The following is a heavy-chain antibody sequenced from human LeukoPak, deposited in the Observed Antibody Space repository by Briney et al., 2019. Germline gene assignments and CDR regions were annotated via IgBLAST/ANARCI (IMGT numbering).Heavy chain of an antibody. D-gene: IGHD5/OR15-5a*01. V-gene: IGHV3-53*01. Sequence: PGGSLRLSCAASGFTVRSNYMSWVRQVPGKGLGWVSVIYSDANTYYADSVKGRFTISRDNSKNTLYLQMNSLRAEDTAVYYCARDSSTSYYGLDVWGHGTTVTVSS. CDR2: IYSDANT. J-gene: IGHJ6*02. CDR1: GFTVRSNY. CDR3: ARDSSTSYYGLDV.